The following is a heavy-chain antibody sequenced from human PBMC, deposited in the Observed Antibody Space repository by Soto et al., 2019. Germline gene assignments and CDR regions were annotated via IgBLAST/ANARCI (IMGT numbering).Heavy chain of an antibody. V-gene: IGHV3-21*01. Sequence: KTGGSLRLSCAASGFTFTRYSMNWVRQAPGKGLEWVSSISSTTNYIYYADSMKGRFTVSRDSAKNSVYLEMNSLSAEDTAVYYCARESEDLTSNFDYWGQGTLVTVSS. CDR2: ISSTTNYI. CDR1: GFTFTRYS. J-gene: IGHJ4*02. CDR3: ARESEDLTSNFDY.